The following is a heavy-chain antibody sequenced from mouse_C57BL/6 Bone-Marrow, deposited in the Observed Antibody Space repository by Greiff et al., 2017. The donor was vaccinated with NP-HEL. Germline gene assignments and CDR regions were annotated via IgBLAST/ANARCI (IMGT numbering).Heavy chain of an antibody. CDR1: GYTFTDYY. Sequence: VQLQQSGPELVKPGASVKISCKASGYTFTDYYMNWVKQSHGKSLEWIGDINPNNGGTSYNQKFKGKATLTVDKSSSTAYMELRSLTSEDSAVYYCAGGYGYDWGRNFDYWGQGTTLTVSS. V-gene: IGHV1-26*01. CDR3: AGGYGYDWGRNFDY. CDR2: INPNNGGT. D-gene: IGHD2-2*01. J-gene: IGHJ2*01.